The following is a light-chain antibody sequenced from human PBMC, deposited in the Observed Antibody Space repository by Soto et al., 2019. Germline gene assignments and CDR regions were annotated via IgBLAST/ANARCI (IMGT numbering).Light chain of an antibody. V-gene: IGKV1-27*01. J-gene: IGKJ4*01. Sequence: DIQMTQSPSSLSASVGDIMTITCVASQAISNYLAWYQQKPGKPPKLLIYTASTLQSGVPSRFSGSGSGTDFTLTISSLQTGDVAVYECQKYNSAPLTFGGGTKVDIK. CDR3: QKYNSAPLT. CDR1: QAISNY. CDR2: TAS.